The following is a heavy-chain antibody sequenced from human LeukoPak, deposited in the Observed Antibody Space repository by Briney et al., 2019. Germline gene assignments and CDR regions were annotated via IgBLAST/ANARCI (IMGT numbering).Heavy chain of an antibody. CDR2: ISHEVNNK. Sequence: PGGSLRLSCAASGFTFSGHSIHWVRQAPGKGLEWVAFISHEVNNKNYADSVKGRFTISRDNSKDTVYLQMNSLRKEDTAVYYCAKSPYPSDYYDSSGYFHRGYYYFFENWGQGTLVTVSS. CDR3: AKSPYPSDYYDSSGYFHRGYYYFFEN. D-gene: IGHD3-22*01. V-gene: IGHV3-30-3*02. CDR1: GFTFSGHS. J-gene: IGHJ4*02.